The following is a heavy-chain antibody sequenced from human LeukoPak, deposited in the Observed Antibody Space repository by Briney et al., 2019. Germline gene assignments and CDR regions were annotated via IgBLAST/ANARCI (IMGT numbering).Heavy chain of an antibody. CDR1: GITFRNYG. J-gene: IGHJ4*02. V-gene: IGHV3-30*02. CDR3: ANSSFQA. CDR2: IGYDESKK. Sequence: GGSLRLSCVASGITFRNYGFHWVRQAPGKGPEWVALIGYDESKKYYADSVKGRFTTSRDNSKNTPYLQLNSLRIDDTAVYYCANSSFQAWGQGTLVTVSS. D-gene: IGHD2-15*01.